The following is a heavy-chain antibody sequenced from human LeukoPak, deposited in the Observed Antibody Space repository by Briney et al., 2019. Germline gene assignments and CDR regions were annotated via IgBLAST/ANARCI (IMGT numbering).Heavy chain of an antibody. J-gene: IGHJ4*02. CDR2: ISGSGGST. Sequence: GGSPRLSCAASGFTFSSYAMSWVRQAPGKGLEWVSAISGSGGSTYYADSVKGRFTISRDNSKNTLYLQMNSLRAEDTAVYYCATGYSSGPFDYWGQGTLVTVSS. D-gene: IGHD6-19*01. V-gene: IGHV3-23*01. CDR1: GFTFSSYA. CDR3: ATGYSSGPFDY.